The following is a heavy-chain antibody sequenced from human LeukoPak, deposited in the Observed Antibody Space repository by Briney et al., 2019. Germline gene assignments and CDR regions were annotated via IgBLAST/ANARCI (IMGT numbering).Heavy chain of an antibody. CDR3: ARGPYCGGDCYLAYWFDP. Sequence: GASVKVSCKASGGTFISYAISWVRQAPGQGLEWMGGIIPIFGTANYAQKFQGRVTITADESTSTAYMELSSLRSEDTAAYYCARGPYCGGDCYLAYWFDPWGQGTLDTVSS. J-gene: IGHJ5*02. V-gene: IGHV1-69*13. CDR2: IIPIFGTA. CDR1: GGTFISYA. D-gene: IGHD2-21*02.